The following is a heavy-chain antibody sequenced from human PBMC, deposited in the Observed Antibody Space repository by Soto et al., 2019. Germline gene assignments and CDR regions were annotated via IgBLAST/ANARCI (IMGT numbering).Heavy chain of an antibody. D-gene: IGHD2-2*02. CDR3: LKDPRYCISTSGYTRYNWNYYYYCMDG. CDR1: GFTFSSYA. CDR2: ISSNGGST. Sequence: GGSLRLSCSASGFTFSSYAMHWVRQAPGKGLEYVSAISSNGGSTYYADSVKGGFTISRDNSKNTLYLQMSSLRAEDTAVYYCLKDPRYCISTSGYTRYNWNYYYYCMDGWGQGTTVTVSS. J-gene: IGHJ6*02. V-gene: IGHV3-64D*06.